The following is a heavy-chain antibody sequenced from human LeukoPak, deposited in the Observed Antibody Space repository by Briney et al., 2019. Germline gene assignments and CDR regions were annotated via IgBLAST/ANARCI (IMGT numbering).Heavy chain of an antibody. CDR1: GFTFSIYN. D-gene: IGHD3-10*01. CDR3: ARDMVAGSTIDPFDY. CDR2: ISSSSSSI. Sequence: PGGSLRLSCAASGFTFSIYNMNWVRQAPGKGLEWVSSISSSSSSIYYADSVKGRFTISRDNAKNSLYLQMNSLRAEDTAVYYCARDMVAGSTIDPFDYWGLGTLVTVSS. V-gene: IGHV3-21*01. J-gene: IGHJ4*02.